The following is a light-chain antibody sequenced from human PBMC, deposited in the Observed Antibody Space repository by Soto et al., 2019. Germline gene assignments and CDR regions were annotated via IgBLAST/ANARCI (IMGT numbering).Light chain of an antibody. CDR3: QQYNNWPGT. Sequence: EIVMTQSPATLSVSPGERATLSCRASQSVSSNLAWYQQKPGQAPRLLIYGASTRATGIPARFSGSGSVTEFTLTISSLQSEDFAVYYCQQYNNWPGTFGPGTKVYIK. J-gene: IGKJ3*01. CDR2: GAS. CDR1: QSVSSN. V-gene: IGKV3-15*01.